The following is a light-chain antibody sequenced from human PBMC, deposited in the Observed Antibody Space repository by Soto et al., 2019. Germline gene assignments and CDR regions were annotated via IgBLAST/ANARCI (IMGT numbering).Light chain of an antibody. CDR3: GTCDSSLSAGV. CDR1: SSNIGNHY. Sequence: QSVLTQPPSVSAAPGQTVTISCSGSSSNIGNHYVSWYQQLPGTAPKLLIYDNNNRPSGIPDRFSGSKSGTSATLGITGLQTGDEADYYCGTCDSSLSAGVFGGGTKLTVL. V-gene: IGLV1-51*01. CDR2: DNN. J-gene: IGLJ2*01.